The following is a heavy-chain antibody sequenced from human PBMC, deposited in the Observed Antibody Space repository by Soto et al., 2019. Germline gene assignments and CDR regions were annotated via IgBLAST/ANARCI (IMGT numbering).Heavy chain of an antibody. CDR3: AKTQYYYDSSGHYPQYHFDY. D-gene: IGHD3-22*01. Sequence: GGSLRLSCAASGFTFSSYAMSWVRRAPGKGLEWVSAISGSAGSTYYADSVKGRFTISRDNSKDTLYLQMNSLRAEDTAVYYCAKTQYYYDSSGHYPQYHFDYWGQGTLVTVSS. CDR1: GFTFSSYA. V-gene: IGHV3-23*01. J-gene: IGHJ4*02. CDR2: ISGSAGST.